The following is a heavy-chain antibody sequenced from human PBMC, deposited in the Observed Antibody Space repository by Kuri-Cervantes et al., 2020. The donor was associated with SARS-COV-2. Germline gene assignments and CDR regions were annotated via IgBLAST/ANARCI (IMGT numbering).Heavy chain of an antibody. CDR1: GFTFSNYG. CDR3: ARDCSSPYKYYYYYYMDV. D-gene: IGHD6-13*01. Sequence: GESLKISCVASGFTFSNYGMHWVRQAPGKGLEWVSSISSTSSYIYYADSVKGRFTISRDNAKNSLYLQMNSLRAEDTAVYYCARDCSSPYKYYYYYYMDVWGKGTTVTV. J-gene: IGHJ6*03. V-gene: IGHV3-21*01. CDR2: ISSTSSYI.